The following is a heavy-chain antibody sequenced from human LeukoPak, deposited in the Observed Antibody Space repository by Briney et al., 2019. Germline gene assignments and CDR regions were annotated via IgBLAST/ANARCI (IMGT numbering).Heavy chain of an antibody. Sequence: GSLRLSCAASGFIVSSNYMSWIRQPPGKGLEWIGYIYYSGGTNYNPSLKSRVTISVDTSKNQFSLKLSSVTAADTAVYYCARLNKYSGSYYTLDYWGQGTLVTVSS. CDR2: IYYSGGT. D-gene: IGHD1-26*01. J-gene: IGHJ4*02. CDR3: ARLNKYSGSYYTLDY. V-gene: IGHV4-59*08. CDR1: GFIVSSNY.